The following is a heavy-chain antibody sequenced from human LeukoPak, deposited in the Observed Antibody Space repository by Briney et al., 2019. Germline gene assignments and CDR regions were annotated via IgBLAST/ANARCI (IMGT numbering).Heavy chain of an antibody. CDR1: GYSFTIYW. Sequence: GESLKIPSKGSGYSFTIYWIGWVRQMPGKGLEWMGIIYPGDSDTRYGPSFQGQVTISADKSISTAYLQWSSLKASDTAMYYCARLSLGGSMYYFDYWGQGTLVTVSS. V-gene: IGHV5-51*01. D-gene: IGHD3-10*01. J-gene: IGHJ4*02. CDR3: ARLSLGGSMYYFDY. CDR2: IYPGDSDT.